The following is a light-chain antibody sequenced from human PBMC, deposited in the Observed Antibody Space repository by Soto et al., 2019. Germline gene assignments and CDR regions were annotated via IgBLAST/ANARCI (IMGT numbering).Light chain of an antibody. CDR2: AAS. CDR1: QDIGND. J-gene: IGKJ1*01. V-gene: IGKV1-6*01. Sequence: ATQMTQSPSSLSASVGDRVTITCRASQDIGNDLGWYQQKPGKAPNLLIYAASSLQSGVPSRFSGSGSGTDFTLTISSLQPEDCATYYCLQDYSYPWTFGQGTKV. CDR3: LQDYSYPWT.